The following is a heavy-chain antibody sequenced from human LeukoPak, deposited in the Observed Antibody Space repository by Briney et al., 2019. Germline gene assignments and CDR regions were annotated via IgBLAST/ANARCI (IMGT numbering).Heavy chain of an antibody. J-gene: IGHJ4*02. D-gene: IGHD6-19*01. CDR2: ISYDGSNT. CDR1: GFTFNTYS. Sequence: GGSLRLSCAASGFTFNTYSMHWVRQAPGKGLEWVAVISYDGSNTYHADSMKGRFTISRDNSKNTLYLQMNSLRAEDTAVYYCARDIPRIAVAVTGYWGQGTLVTVSS. CDR3: ARDIPRIAVAVTGY. V-gene: IGHV3-30*03.